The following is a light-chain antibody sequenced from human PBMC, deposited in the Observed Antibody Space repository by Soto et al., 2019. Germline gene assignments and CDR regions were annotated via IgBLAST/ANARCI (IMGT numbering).Light chain of an antibody. CDR2: DAS. Sequence: EIVLTQSPGTLSLSPGERATLSCRASQSVSSSSLAWYQQRRGQAPRLLIHDASSRATGIPDRFSGSGSGTDFTLTISGLQSEDFALYYCQQYNIWPPYTFGQGTRLEIK. V-gene: IGKV3-20*01. CDR3: QQYNIWPPYT. J-gene: IGKJ5*01. CDR1: QSVSSSS.